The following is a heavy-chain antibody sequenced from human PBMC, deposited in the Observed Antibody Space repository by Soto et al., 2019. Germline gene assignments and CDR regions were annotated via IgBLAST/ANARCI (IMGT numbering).Heavy chain of an antibody. CDR3: ARAPPLFVERPAY. Sequence: QVQLVQSGAEVKKPGSSVKVSCKASGGTFSSYAISWVRQAPGQGLEWMGGIIPIFGTANYAQKFQGRVTITVAISKSTDYRELRSLRSEDADVYYCARAPPLFVERPAYWGPGTLVTVSS. D-gene: IGHD1-1*01. CDR2: IIPIFGTA. V-gene: IGHV1-69*14. J-gene: IGHJ4*02. CDR1: GGTFSSYA.